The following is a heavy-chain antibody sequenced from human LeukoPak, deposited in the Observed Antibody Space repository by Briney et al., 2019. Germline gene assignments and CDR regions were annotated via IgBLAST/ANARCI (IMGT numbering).Heavy chain of an antibody. CDR1: GYTFTSYD. V-gene: IGHV1-8*01. CDR2: MNPNSGNT. D-gene: IGHD3-10*01. Sequence: ASVKVSCKASGYTFTSYDINWVRQATGQGLEWMGWMNPNSGNTGYAQKFQGRVTMTRNTSISTAYMELSSLRSEDTAVYYCARELRAVTYYYYYMDVWAKGPRSPSP. CDR3: ARELRAVTYYYYYMDV. J-gene: IGHJ6*03.